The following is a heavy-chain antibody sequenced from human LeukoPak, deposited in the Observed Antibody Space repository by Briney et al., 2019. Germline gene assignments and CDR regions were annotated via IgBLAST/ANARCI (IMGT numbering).Heavy chain of an antibody. CDR3: AKDTGYSSSYLPDY. Sequence: GGSLRLSCAASGFTFSSYAMSWVRQAPGKGLEWVSAISGSGGSTYYADSVKGRFTISRDNPKNTLYLQMNSLRAEDTAVYYCAKDTGYSSSYLPDYWGQGTLVTVSS. V-gene: IGHV3-23*01. CDR2: ISGSGGST. CDR1: GFTFSSYA. J-gene: IGHJ4*02. D-gene: IGHD6-13*01.